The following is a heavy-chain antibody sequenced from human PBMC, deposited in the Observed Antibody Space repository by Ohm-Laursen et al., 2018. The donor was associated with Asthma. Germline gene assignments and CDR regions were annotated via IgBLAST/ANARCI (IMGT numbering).Heavy chain of an antibody. J-gene: IGHJ4*02. Sequence: TLSLTCTVSGDSISSGNNYWSWIRQHPGKGLEWIGYIYYSGITYSNPSLRSRVAISVDTSKNQFSLKLSPVTAADTAVYYCARGTFYYESTGYYFFDHWGQGVLVTVSS. D-gene: IGHD3-22*01. CDR2: IYYSGIT. V-gene: IGHV4-31*03. CDR3: ARGTFYYESTGYYFFDH. CDR1: GDSISSGNNY.